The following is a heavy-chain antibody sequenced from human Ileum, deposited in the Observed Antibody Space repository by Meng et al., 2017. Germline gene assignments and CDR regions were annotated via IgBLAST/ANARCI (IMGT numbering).Heavy chain of an antibody. V-gene: IGHV4-39*06. CDR2: LYYNGAT. D-gene: IGHD2/OR15-2a*01. Sequence: WGSLRLSCTVSGASITNSNYYWDWIRPPPGKEMEWIASLYYNGATFYNPSLRRRVSIFVDTSKNQFTANLTSVTAADTAVYYCARTRARFLGMDVWGQGTSVTVSS. J-gene: IGHJ6*02. CDR3: ARTRARFLGMDV. CDR1: GASITNSNYY.